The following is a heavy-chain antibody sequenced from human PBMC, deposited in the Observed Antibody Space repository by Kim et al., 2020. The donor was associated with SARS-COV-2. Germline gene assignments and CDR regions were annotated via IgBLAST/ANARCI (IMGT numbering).Heavy chain of an antibody. CDR1: GFTFDDYA. D-gene: IGHD2-2*01. V-gene: IGHV3-43*02. CDR2: ISENGGST. Sequence: GGSLRLSCAASGFTFDDYAMHWVRQPPEKGLEWVAVISENGGSTYYVDSVKGRFTISRDNSKNSLYLQMNSLRTEDTALYYCARHCSTISCSHWGQGTLVTVSS. CDR3: ARHCSTISCSH. J-gene: IGHJ4*02.